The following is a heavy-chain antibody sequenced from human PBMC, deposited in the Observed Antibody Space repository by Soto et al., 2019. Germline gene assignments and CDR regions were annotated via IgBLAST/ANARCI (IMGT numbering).Heavy chain of an antibody. Sequence: QVRLVESGGGVVQPGGSLRLSCAASGFSFSNYGMHWVRQAPGKGLEWVAVIWYDGSNKYFADSVKGRFSISRDSSKNTLFLQMNSLRFEDTAVYYCARGPGNFYYFDYWDQGILVPVSS. CDR2: IWYDGSNK. J-gene: IGHJ4*02. V-gene: IGHV3-33*01. D-gene: IGHD1-7*01. CDR1: GFSFSNYG. CDR3: ARGPGNFYYFDY.